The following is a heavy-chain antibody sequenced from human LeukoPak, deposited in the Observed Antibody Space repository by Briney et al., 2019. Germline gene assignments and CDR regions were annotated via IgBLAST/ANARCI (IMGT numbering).Heavy chain of an antibody. CDR3: ARGGWNYVVDY. CDR1: GFTFSSEA. Sequence: GGSLRHSCAVSGFTFSSEAMGWVRQLPGGGLEWVSTISPAGGTTYYAESMKGRFTISRDNSKSTLYLQMNSLRAEDTAVYYCARGGWNYVVDYWGQGTLVIVSS. D-gene: IGHD1-7*01. V-gene: IGHV3-23*01. CDR2: ISPAGGTT. J-gene: IGHJ4*02.